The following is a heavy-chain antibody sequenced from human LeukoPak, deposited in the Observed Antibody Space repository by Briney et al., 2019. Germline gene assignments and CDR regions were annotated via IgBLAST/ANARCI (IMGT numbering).Heavy chain of an antibody. V-gene: IGHV4-39*07. J-gene: IGHJ5*02. CDR3: GRTDSGSYYDWFDP. CDR1: GGSISSDTSH. D-gene: IGHD1-26*01. CDR2: IHYTGRT. Sequence: SETLSLTCTVSGGSISSDTSHWGWIRQPPGKGLEWIGSIHYTGRTYYNPSLKSRVTISVDTSKSQFSLKLPSVTAADTAVYYCGRTDSGSYYDWFDPWGQGTLVTVSS.